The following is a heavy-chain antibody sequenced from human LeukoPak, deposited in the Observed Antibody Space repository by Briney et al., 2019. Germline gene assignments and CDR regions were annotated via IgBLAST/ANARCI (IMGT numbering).Heavy chain of an antibody. CDR3: ARLNGARRYYVDV. Sequence: PSETLSLTCTVSGGSISSYYWSWIRQPPGKGLEWIGYIYYSGSTNFNPSLKSRVTKSVDTSKNQFSLKLSSVTAADTAVYYCARLNGARRYYVDVWGKGTTVTVSS. V-gene: IGHV4-59*01. CDR2: IYYSGST. CDR1: GGSISSYY. D-gene: IGHD1-14*01. J-gene: IGHJ6*03.